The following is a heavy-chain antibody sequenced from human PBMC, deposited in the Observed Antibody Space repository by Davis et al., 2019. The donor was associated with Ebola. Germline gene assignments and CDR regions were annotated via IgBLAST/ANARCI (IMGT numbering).Heavy chain of an antibody. CDR1: GGSFSSHP. V-gene: IGHV1-69*13. J-gene: IGHJ4*02. CDR2: IIPIFDTP. CDR3: ARDFDGGNYYFDY. D-gene: IGHD3-9*01. Sequence: SSVKVSCKTSGGSFSSHPISWVRQAPRQGLEWMGGIIPIFDTPHYAQKFQGRITIPADASTSTAYMELSSLRSEDTATYFCARDFDGGNYYFDYWGPGTPVTVSS.